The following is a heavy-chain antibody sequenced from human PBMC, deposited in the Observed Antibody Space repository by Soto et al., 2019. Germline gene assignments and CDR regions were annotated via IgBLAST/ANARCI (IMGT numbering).Heavy chain of an antibody. CDR2: ISNSGSTI. D-gene: IGHD1-26*01. CDR1: GFTFSSHE. Sequence: GGSLRLSCAASGFTFSSHEMAWVRQAPGKGLEWLSYISNSGSTIKYADSAKGRFTISRDNAKDSLYLQMNSLRAEDTAIYYCAGGVMYSGSYQDWGQGTLVTV. CDR3: AGGVMYSGSYQD. V-gene: IGHV3-48*03. J-gene: IGHJ4*02.